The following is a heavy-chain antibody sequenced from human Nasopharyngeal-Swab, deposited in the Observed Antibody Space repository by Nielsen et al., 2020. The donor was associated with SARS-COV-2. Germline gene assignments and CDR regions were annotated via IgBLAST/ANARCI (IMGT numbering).Heavy chain of an antibody. CDR2: ISSSSSYI. Sequence: GESLKISCAASGFTFSSYIMNWVRQAPGKGLEWVSSISSSSSYIYYADSVKGRFTISRDNAKNSLYLQMNSLRAEDTAVYYCAREVTIFYFDYWGQGTLVTVSS. D-gene: IGHD2-21*02. CDR1: GFTFSSYI. V-gene: IGHV3-21*01. CDR3: AREVTIFYFDY. J-gene: IGHJ4*02.